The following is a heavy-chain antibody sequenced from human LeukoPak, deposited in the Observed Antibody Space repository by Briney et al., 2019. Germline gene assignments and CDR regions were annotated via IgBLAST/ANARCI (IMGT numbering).Heavy chain of an antibody. CDR3: AKAPVTTCRGAFCYPFDY. J-gene: IGHJ4*02. Sequence: GGSLRLSCAASGFTFSSYAMSWVRQAPGKGLEWVSAISGSGGSTYYADSVKGRFTISRDNSKNTLFLQMNRLRPEDAAVYYCAKAPVTTCRGAFCYPFDYWGLGTLVTVSS. D-gene: IGHD2-15*01. V-gene: IGHV3-23*01. CDR1: GFTFSSYA. CDR2: ISGSGGST.